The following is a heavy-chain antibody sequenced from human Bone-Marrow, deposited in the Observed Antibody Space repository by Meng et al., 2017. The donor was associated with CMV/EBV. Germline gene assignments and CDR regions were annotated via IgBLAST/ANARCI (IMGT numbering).Heavy chain of an antibody. J-gene: IGHJ6*02. V-gene: IGHV4-34*01. Sequence: SETLSLTCAVYGGSFSGYYWSWIRQPPGKGLEWIGEINHSGSTNYNPSLKSRVTISVDTSKNQFSLKLSSVTAADTAVYYCAQPTQNTYYYGMDVWGQGTTVTVSS. CDR2: INHSGST. CDR1: GGSFSGYY. D-gene: IGHD1-14*01. CDR3: AQPTQNTYYYGMDV.